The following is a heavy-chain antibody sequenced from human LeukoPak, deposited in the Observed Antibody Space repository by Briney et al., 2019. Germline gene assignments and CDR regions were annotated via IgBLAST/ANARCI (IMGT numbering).Heavy chain of an antibody. V-gene: IGHV3-21*04. CDR1: GFTFSSYS. CDR2: ISSSSSYI. J-gene: IGHJ4*02. Sequence: GGSLRLSCAASGFTFSSYSMNWVRQAPGKGLEWVSSISSSSSYIYYADSVKGRFTISRDNSKNTLYLQMNSLRAEDTAVYYCAKAPYYYGSGSYRAPTDYWGQGTLVTVSS. CDR3: AKAPYYYGSGSYRAPTDY. D-gene: IGHD3-10*01.